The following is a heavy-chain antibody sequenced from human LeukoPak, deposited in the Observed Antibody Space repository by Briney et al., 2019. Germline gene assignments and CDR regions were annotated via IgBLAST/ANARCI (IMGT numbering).Heavy chain of an antibody. CDR1: EGSLSGYF. CDR2: ISIAGEI. D-gene: IGHD2-2*01. J-gene: IGHJ4*02. Sequence: SETLSLTCAVYEGSLSGYFWSWIRQPPGKGLEWIGEISIAGEINYNPSLWSRATISMDTTKNQFSLRLTSVIAADTAVYYCARGGRVVPAAMGYWGQGTLVTVSS. CDR3: ARGGRVVPAAMGY. V-gene: IGHV4-34*01.